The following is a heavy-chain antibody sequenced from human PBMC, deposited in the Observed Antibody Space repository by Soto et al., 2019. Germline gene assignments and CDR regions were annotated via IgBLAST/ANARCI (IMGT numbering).Heavy chain of an antibody. J-gene: IGHJ4*02. V-gene: IGHV4-4*02. CDR3: ARHIGVTGTRGFDY. D-gene: IGHD6-19*01. CDR2: VVHWGTT. Sequence: QVQLQQSGPGLVKPSETLSLTCAVSGASINDNNWWSWVRQTPGKGLEWIGEVVHWGTTNYNPSLRSRVTISMDKPNNQISLTLRSVTAADSALYYCARHIGVTGTRGFDYWGQGTLVTGSS. CDR1: GASINDNNW.